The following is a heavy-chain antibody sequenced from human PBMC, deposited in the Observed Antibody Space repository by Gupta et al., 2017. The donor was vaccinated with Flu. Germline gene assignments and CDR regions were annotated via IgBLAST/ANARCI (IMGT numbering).Heavy chain of an antibody. J-gene: IGHJ6*02. D-gene: IGHD1-26*01. CDR3: TPELVQGGTDV. CDR1: TSQEHA. Sequence: TSQEHATHWVRQAPGKGLEWVSGIFWNSAGAVERESVKGRFNISRERVKNALYLQTKSMRPEDTGLYYCTPELVQGGTDVWGPVTMVTVSS. V-gene: IGHV3-9*02. CDR2: IFWNSAGA.